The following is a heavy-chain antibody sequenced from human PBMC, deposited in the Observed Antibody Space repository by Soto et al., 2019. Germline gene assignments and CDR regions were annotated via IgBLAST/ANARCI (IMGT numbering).Heavy chain of an antibody. Sequence: PGGSLRLSCAASGFTFSNYWMSWVRQAPGKGLEWVAIIKQDGSDKYYVDSVKGRFTISRDNAKNSLYLQMNSLRTEDTAVYYCARHRDYAFDYWGRGTLVTGSS. V-gene: IGHV3-7*01. CDR3: ARHRDYAFDY. CDR2: IKQDGSDK. J-gene: IGHJ4*02. D-gene: IGHD4-17*01. CDR1: GFTFSNYW.